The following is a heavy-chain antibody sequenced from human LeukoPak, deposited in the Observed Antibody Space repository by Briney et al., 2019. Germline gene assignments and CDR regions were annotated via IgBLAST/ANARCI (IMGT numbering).Heavy chain of an antibody. Sequence: ASVKVSCKASGYTYTGYYMHWVRQAPGQGLEWMGRINPNSGGTNYAQKFQGRVTMTRDTSISIAYMELSRLRSDDTAVYYCARDLGVVPAAMKGEKFDPWGQGTLVTVSS. CDR1: GYTYTGYY. J-gene: IGHJ5*02. CDR2: INPNSGGT. D-gene: IGHD2-2*01. V-gene: IGHV1-2*06. CDR3: ARDLGVVPAAMKGEKFDP.